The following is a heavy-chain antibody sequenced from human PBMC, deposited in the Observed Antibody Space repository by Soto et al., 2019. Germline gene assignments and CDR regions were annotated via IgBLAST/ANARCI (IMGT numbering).Heavy chain of an antibody. J-gene: IGHJ4*02. CDR1: GGTFSSYA. CDR3: ARSPRSRDGYNFFFDY. D-gene: IGHD5-12*01. CDR2: IIPIFGTA. Sequence: SVKVSCKASGGTFSSYAISWVRQAPGQGLEWMGGIIPIFGTANYAQKFQGRVTITADESTSTAYMELSSLRSEDTAVYYCARSPRSRDGYNFFFDYWGQGTLVTVSS. V-gene: IGHV1-69*13.